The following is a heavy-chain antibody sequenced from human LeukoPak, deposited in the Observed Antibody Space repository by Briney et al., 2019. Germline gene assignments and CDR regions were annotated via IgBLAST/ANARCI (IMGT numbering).Heavy chain of an antibody. CDR2: IYSGGST. J-gene: IGHJ4*02. D-gene: IGHD3-10*01. V-gene: IGHV3-66*04. CDR3: ARRKGFGEFYDY. Sequence: GGSLRLSCAASGFTVSSNYMSWVRQAPGKGLEWVSVIYSGGSTHYADSVKGRLTISRDNSKNTLYLQMNSLRAEDTAVYYCARRKGFGEFYDYWGQGTLVTVSS. CDR1: GFTVSSNY.